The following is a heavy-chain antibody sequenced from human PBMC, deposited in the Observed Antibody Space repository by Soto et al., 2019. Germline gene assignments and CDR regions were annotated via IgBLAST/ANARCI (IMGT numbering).Heavy chain of an antibody. CDR3: ARGDRFNYIDY. CDR1: GGSISSYY. V-gene: IGHV4-59*01. D-gene: IGHD3-10*01. J-gene: IGHJ4*02. Sequence: SETLSLTCTVSGGSISSYYWSWIRQPPGKGLEWIGYIYYSGSTNYNPSLKSRVTISVDTSKNQFSLKLTSVTAADTAVYLCARGDRFNYIDYWGQGNLVTVS. CDR2: IYYSGST.